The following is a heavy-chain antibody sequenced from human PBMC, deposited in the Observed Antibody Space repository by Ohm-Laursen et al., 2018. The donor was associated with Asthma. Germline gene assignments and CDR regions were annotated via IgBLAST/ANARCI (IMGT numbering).Heavy chain of an antibody. CDR1: EFTFSLYS. Sequence: GSLRLSCSASEFTFSLYSMNWVRQAPGKGLEWVSYISSSSSTIYYADSVKGRFTISRDNAKNSLYLQMNSLRVEDTAVYYCVRDRSGYSQRGGMDVWGQGTTVTVSS. CDR2: ISSSSSTI. D-gene: IGHD3-3*01. V-gene: IGHV3-48*04. CDR3: VRDRSGYSQRGGMDV. J-gene: IGHJ6*02.